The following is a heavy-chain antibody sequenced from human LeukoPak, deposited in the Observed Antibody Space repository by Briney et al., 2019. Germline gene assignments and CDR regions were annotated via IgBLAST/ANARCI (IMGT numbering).Heavy chain of an antibody. J-gene: IGHJ4*02. D-gene: IGHD3-10*01. Sequence: GGSLRLSCAASGFTVSNNYMSWVRQAPGKGLEWVSAISGSGGSTYYADSVKGRFTISRDNSKNTLYLQMNSLRAEDTAVYYCVKDRALLLWFGELSTPLFDYWGQGTLVTVSS. CDR1: GFTVSNNY. CDR2: ISGSGGST. CDR3: VKDRALLLWFGELSTPLFDY. V-gene: IGHV3-23*01.